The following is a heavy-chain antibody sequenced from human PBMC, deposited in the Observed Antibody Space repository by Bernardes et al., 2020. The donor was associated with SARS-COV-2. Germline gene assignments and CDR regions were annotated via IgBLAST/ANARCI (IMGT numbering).Heavy chain of an antibody. CDR3: AHILIATTFTFKRGMVRWAFDY. CDR1: LFSLTTIGVG. D-gene: IGHD3-10*01. J-gene: IGHJ4*02. CDR2: IDLDDYK. V-gene: IGHV2-5*02. Sequence: SGDTLPKPPETLTLTCSFPLFSLTTIGVGVAWIRRPPGRALEWLSVIDLDDYKRYSPSLKNRLTITKDTSKDHVVLTLTRVDPVDTATYHCAHILIATTFTFKRGMVRWAFDYWGQGALVTVSS.